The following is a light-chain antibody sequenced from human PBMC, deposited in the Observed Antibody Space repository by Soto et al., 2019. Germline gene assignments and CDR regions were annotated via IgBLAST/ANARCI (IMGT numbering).Light chain of an antibody. CDR2: GAS. CDR1: QSVSSN. CDR3: QPANSFPLT. V-gene: IGKV3-15*01. J-gene: IGKJ4*01. Sequence: EIVMTQSPATLSVSPGERATLSCRASQSVSSNLAWYQQKPGQAPRLLIYGASTRATGIPARFSGSGSGTEFTLTISSLQPEDFATYYCQPANSFPLTFGGGTKVEIK.